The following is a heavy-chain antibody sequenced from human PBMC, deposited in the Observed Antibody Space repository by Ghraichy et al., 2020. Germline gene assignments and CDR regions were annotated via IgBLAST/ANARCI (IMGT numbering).Heavy chain of an antibody. D-gene: IGHD5-18*01. V-gene: IGHV5-51*01. CDR1: GYAFNYYW. CDR3: VRHRDTAMVRPDC. Sequence: SLNISCKGSGYAFNYYWIGWVRQMPEKGLEWMGIIYPGDSDIRYSPSFQGQVTISADKSINTAYLQWSSLKASDTAMYYCVRHRDTAMVRPDCWGQGTLVTVSS. CDR2: IYPGDSDI. J-gene: IGHJ4*02.